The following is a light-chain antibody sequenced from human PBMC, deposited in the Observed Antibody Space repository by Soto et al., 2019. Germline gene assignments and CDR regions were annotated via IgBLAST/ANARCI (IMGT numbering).Light chain of an antibody. J-gene: IGKJ4*01. V-gene: IGKV3-11*01. Sequence: ESVLTQSPGTLSLSPGERATLSCRASQSVSSSHLAWYQQKPGQAPRLLIYDASNRATGIPARFSGSGSGTDFTLTISSLEPEDFAVYYCQQRSNWPLTFGRGTKVDIK. CDR1: QSVSSSH. CDR3: QQRSNWPLT. CDR2: DAS.